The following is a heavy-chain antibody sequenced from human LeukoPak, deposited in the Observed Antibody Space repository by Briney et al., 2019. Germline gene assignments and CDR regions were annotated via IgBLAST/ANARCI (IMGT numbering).Heavy chain of an antibody. J-gene: IGHJ5*02. CDR1: GYSFTDYY. CDR3: ARADRLHGGPYLIGP. Sequence: ASVKVSCKTSGYSFTDYYMHWVRQAPGQGLEWMGWINPNSGGTSSAQKFQGRVTMTRDTSITTVYMEVRWLTSDGTAIYYCARADRLHGGPYLIGPWGLGTLVTVSS. V-gene: IGHV1-2*02. D-gene: IGHD2-21*01. CDR2: INPNSGGT.